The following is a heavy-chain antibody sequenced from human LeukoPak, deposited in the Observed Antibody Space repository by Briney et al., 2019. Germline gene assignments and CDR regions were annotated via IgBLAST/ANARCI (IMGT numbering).Heavy chain of an antibody. D-gene: IGHD6-13*01. Sequence: GGSLRLSCAASGFTFSSYWMSWVRQAPGKGLEWVANIKQDGSEKYYVDSVKGRFTISRDSAKNSLYLQMNSLRAEDTAVYYCARRGTSSSWYVCDYWGQGTLVTVSS. J-gene: IGHJ4*02. CDR2: IKQDGSEK. V-gene: IGHV3-7*03. CDR1: GFTFSSYW. CDR3: ARRGTSSSWYVCDY.